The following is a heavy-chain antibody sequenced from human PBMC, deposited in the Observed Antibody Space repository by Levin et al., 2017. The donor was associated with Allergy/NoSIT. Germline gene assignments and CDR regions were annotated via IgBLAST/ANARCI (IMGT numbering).Heavy chain of an antibody. CDR1: GFTFSSFA. J-gene: IGHJ2*01. CDR2: ISGSGGGT. V-gene: IGHV3-23*01. CDR3: AKDGRLVKGYFDL. D-gene: IGHD3-22*01. Sequence: GESLKISCAASGFTFSSFAMSWVRQAPGKGLEWVSAISGSGGGTYFTDSVKGRFTVSRDNSKNTLYLQMNSLRAEDTAVYYCAKDGRLVKGYFDLWGRGTLVSVSS.